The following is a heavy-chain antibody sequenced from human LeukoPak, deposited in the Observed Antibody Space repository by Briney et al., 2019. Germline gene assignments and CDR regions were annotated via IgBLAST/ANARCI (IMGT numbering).Heavy chain of an antibody. CDR3: ARGPTDIVVVPAAMNYGMDV. CDR2: INHSGST. V-gene: IGHV4-34*01. Sequence: PSETLSLTCTVYGGSFSGYYWSWIRRPPGKGLEWIGEINHSGSTNYNPSLKSRVTISVDTSKNQFSLKLSSVTAADTAVYYCARGPTDIVVVPAAMNYGMDVWGQGTTVTVSS. J-gene: IGHJ6*02. D-gene: IGHD2-2*01. CDR1: GGSFSGYY.